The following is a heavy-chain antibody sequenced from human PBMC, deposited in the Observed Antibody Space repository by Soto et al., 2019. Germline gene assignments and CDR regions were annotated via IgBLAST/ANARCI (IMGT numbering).Heavy chain of an antibody. CDR1: GGSISSYY. J-gene: IGHJ4*02. V-gene: IGHV4-59*01. CDR3: ARVSGYDSGYFDY. CDR2: IYYSGIT. Sequence: SETLSLTCTVSGGSISSYYWSWIRQPPGKGLEWIGYIYYSGITNYNPSLKSRVTISVDTSKNQFSLRLSSVTAADTAVYYCARVSGYDSGYFDYWGQGTLVTVSS. D-gene: IGHD3-22*01.